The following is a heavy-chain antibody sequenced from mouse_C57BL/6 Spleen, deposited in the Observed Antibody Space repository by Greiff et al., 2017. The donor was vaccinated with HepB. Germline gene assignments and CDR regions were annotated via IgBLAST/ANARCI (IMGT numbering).Heavy chain of an antibody. CDR1: GFTFSDYY. CDR3: ARPHYYGSFDY. D-gene: IGHD1-1*01. CDR2: INYDGSST. V-gene: IGHV5-16*01. Sequence: DVQLVESEGGLVQPGSSMKLSCTASGFTFSDYYMAWVRQVPEKGLEWVANINYDGSSTYYLDSLKSRFIISRDNAKNILYLQMSSLKSEDTATYYCARPHYYGSFDYWGQGTTLTVSS. J-gene: IGHJ2*01.